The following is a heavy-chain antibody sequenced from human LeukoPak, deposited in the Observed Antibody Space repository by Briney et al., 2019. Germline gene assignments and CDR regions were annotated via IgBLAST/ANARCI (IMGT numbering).Heavy chain of an antibody. CDR3: ARAYYYYYYGMDV. CDR1: GFTVSSNY. V-gene: IGHV3-66*02. Sequence: GGSLRLSCAASGFTVSSNYISSVRQAPGKGLEWVSVIYSGGSTYYADSVKGRFTISRDNSKNTLYLQMNSLRAEDTAVYYCARAYYYYYYGMDVWGQGTTVTVSS. CDR2: IYSGGST. J-gene: IGHJ6*01.